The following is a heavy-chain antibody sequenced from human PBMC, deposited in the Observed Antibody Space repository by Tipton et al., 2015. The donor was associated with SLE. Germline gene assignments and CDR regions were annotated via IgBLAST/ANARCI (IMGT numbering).Heavy chain of an antibody. V-gene: IGHV4-61*02. Sequence: TLSLTCTVSGGSISSGSYYWSWIRQPAGKGLEWIGRIYTSGSTNYNPSLKSRVTISVDTSKNQFSLKLSSVTAADTAVYYCARQDGGLLWFAGYFDYWGQGTLVTVSS. CDR2: IYTSGST. D-gene: IGHD3-10*01. CDR1: GGSISSGSYY. CDR3: ARQDGGLLWFAGYFDY. J-gene: IGHJ4*02.